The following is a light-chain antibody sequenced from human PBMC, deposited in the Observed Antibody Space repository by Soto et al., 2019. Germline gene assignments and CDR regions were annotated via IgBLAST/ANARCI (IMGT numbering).Light chain of an antibody. CDR2: GAS. V-gene: IGKV3-15*01. CDR1: QSVSGN. Sequence: EIVMTQSPATLSASPGERVTLSCRVSQSVSGNLAWYQQKPGQSPRLLIYGASSRATGIPVRFSGSGSGTEFTLTISSLQSEDFAVYYCQQYNNWPFITFGQGTRLEIK. CDR3: QQYNNWPFIT. J-gene: IGKJ5*01.